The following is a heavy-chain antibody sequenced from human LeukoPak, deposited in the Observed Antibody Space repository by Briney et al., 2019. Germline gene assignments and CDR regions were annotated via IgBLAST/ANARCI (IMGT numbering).Heavy chain of an antibody. D-gene: IGHD4-17*01. CDR2: ISSSSSTI. Sequence: GGSLRLSCAASGFTFSSYSMNWVRQAPGKGLEWVSYISSSSSTIYYADSVKGRFTISRDNAKNSLYLQMNSLRAEDTAVYYRASLDYGEVVIRDYWGQGTLVTVSS. V-gene: IGHV3-48*01. CDR3: ASLDYGEVVIRDY. J-gene: IGHJ4*02. CDR1: GFTFSSYS.